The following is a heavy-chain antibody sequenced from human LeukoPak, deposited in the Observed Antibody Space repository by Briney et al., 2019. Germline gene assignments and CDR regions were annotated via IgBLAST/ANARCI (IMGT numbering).Heavy chain of an antibody. CDR1: GFTFSSYW. CDR2: IKSDGST. CDR3: ARAPSEIGGYYPEYFRH. Sequence: GGSLRLSCAASGFTFSSYWMHWVRQAPGKGLVWVSRIKSDGSTNYADSVKGRFTISRDNAKNTLSLQMNSLRAEDTGVYYCARAPSEIGGYYPEYFRHWGQGTLVTGSS. D-gene: IGHD3-22*01. V-gene: IGHV3-74*01. J-gene: IGHJ1*01.